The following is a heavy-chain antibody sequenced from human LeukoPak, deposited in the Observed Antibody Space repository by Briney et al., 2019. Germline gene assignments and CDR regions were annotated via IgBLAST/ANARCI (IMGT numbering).Heavy chain of an antibody. CDR3: ARGGAAAARKRGIDY. CDR1: GFSFSNYW. J-gene: IGHJ4*02. D-gene: IGHD6-13*01. Sequence: GGSLRLSCAASGFSFSNYWMSWVRQAPGKGLEWVASISENGRAKPYVASVRGRFAISRDNTKNSLYLQMNSLRVEDTAVYYCARGGAAAARKRGIDYWGQGTLVTVSS. V-gene: IGHV3-7*01. CDR2: ISENGRAK.